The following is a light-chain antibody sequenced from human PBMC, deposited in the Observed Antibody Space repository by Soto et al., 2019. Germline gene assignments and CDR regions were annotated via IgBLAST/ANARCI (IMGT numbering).Light chain of an antibody. CDR3: CSYAGSSTVV. J-gene: IGLJ2*01. V-gene: IGLV2-23*01. CDR1: SSDVGSYNL. CDR2: EGS. Sequence: QSALTQPASVSGSPGQSITISCTGTSSDVGSYNLVSWYQQHPGKAPKLMIHEGSKRPSGVSNRFSGSKSGNTASLTISGLQAEDDADYYCCSYAGSSTVVFGGGTKVTVL.